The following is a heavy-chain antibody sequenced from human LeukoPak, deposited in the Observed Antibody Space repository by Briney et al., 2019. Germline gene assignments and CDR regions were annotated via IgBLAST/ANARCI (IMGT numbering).Heavy chain of an antibody. D-gene: IGHD6-6*01. CDR2: INPSGGST. CDR1: GYTFTGYY. J-gene: IGHJ5*02. Sequence: ASVKVSCKASGYTFTGYYMHWVRQAPGQGLEWMGIINPSGGSTSYAQKFQGRVTVTRDMSTSTVYMELSSLRSEDTAVYYCARDGIYSRSGNWFDPWGQGTQVTVSS. CDR3: ARDGIYSRSGNWFDP. V-gene: IGHV1-46*01.